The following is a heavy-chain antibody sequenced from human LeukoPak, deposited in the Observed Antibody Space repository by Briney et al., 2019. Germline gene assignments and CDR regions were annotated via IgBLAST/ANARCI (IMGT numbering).Heavy chain of an antibody. J-gene: IGHJ4*02. Sequence: GGSLRLSCAASGFTFSKHGMSWVRQAPGKGLEWVSAIGGGGSTTYYADSVKGRFTISRDNSKNTLYLQMNSLRAEDTAVYYCARATTVTNVFDYWGQGTLVAVSS. D-gene: IGHD4-17*01. CDR3: ARATTVTNVFDY. V-gene: IGHV3-23*01. CDR1: GFTFSKHG. CDR2: IGGGGSTT.